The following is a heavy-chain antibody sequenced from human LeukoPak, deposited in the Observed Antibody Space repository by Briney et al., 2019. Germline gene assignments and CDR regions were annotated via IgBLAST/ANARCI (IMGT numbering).Heavy chain of an antibody. V-gene: IGHV3-48*03. J-gene: IGHJ4*02. D-gene: IGHD6-19*01. Sequence: GGSLRLSCAVSGFPFSVYEMNWVRQAPGKGLEWVSNIASSSTTRYYADSVKGRFSISRDNAENSLYLQMNSLRVEDTGIYYCALLAVASDFDYWGQGALVTVSS. CDR3: ALLAVASDFDY. CDR1: GFPFSVYE. CDR2: IASSSTTR.